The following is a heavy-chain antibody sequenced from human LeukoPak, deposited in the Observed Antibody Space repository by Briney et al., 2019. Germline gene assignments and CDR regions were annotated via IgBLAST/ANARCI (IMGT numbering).Heavy chain of an antibody. CDR3: AAHLRYFDWLPLEY. V-gene: IGHV4-34*01. CDR1: GGSFSGYY. Sequence: SETLSLTCAVYGGSFSGYYWSWIRQPPGKGLEWIGEINHSGSTNYNPSLKSRVSISVDTSKNQFSLKLSSVTAADTAVYYCAAHLRYFDWLPLEYWGQGTLVTVSS. J-gene: IGHJ4*02. D-gene: IGHD3-9*01. CDR2: INHSGST.